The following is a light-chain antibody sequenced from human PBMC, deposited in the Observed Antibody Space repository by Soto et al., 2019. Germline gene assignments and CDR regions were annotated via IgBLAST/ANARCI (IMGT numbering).Light chain of an antibody. V-gene: IGLV2-23*01. Sequence: QSVLTQPASVSGSPGQSITISCTGTSSDVGSYNLVSWYQQHPGKAPKLMIYEGSKRPSGVSNRFSGSKSGNTASLTIYGLQSEDEADYYCCSYAGSSYVFGTGTKLTVL. CDR2: EGS. CDR1: SSDVGSYNL. J-gene: IGLJ1*01. CDR3: CSYAGSSYV.